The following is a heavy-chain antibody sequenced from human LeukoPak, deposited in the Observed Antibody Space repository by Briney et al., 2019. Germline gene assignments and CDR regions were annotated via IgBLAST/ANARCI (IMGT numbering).Heavy chain of an antibody. Sequence: GGSLRLSCAASGFTFSSYSMNWVRQAPGKGLEWVSYISSSSSTIYYADSVKGRFTISRDNAKDSLYLQMNSLRDEDTAVHYCARGISTVRNWFDPWGQGALVTVSS. CDR1: GFTFSSYS. J-gene: IGHJ5*02. V-gene: IGHV3-48*02. D-gene: IGHD3-9*01. CDR2: ISSSSSTI. CDR3: ARGISTVRNWFDP.